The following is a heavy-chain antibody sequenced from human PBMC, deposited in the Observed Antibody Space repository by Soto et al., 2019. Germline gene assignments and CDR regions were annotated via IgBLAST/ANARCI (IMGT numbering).Heavy chain of an antibody. CDR3: AKSGHTFDRVI. V-gene: IGHV4-59*01. J-gene: IGHJ4*02. Sequence: SETLSLTCTVSGVSMINYYGSWIRQSPGKGLEHIGYMHFSGGANYNPSLRSRVTISVDTSNNQFSLKLSSMTAADTAIYYCAKSGHTFDRVIWAQGILVTVSS. CDR2: MHFSGGA. D-gene: IGHD3-10*01. CDR1: GVSMINYY.